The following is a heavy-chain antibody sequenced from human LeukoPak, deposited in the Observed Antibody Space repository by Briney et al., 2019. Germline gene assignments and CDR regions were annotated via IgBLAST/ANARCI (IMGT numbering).Heavy chain of an antibody. D-gene: IGHD3-22*01. V-gene: IGHV4-38-2*02. CDR3: ACLTTADAFDI. Sequence: SETLSLTCTVSGYSISSGYYWGWIRQPPGNGLEWIGSIYYSGSTNYNPSLKSRVTISVDTSKNQFSLKLSSVTAADTAVYYCACLTTADAFDIWGQGTMVTVSS. CDR2: IYYSGST. CDR1: GYSISSGYY. J-gene: IGHJ3*02.